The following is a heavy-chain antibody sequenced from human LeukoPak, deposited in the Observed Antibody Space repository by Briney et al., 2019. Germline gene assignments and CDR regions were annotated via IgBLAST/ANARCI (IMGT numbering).Heavy chain of an antibody. CDR2: IIPIFGTA. CDR1: GGTFSSYA. J-gene: IGHJ3*02. D-gene: IGHD1-7*01. V-gene: IGHV1-69*01. Sequence: ASVKVSCKASGGTFSSYAISWVRQAPGQGLEWMGGIIPIFGTANYAQKFQGRVTITADESTSTAYMELSSLRSEDTAVYYCALEELRGAFDIRGQGTMVTVSS. CDR3: ALEELRGAFDI.